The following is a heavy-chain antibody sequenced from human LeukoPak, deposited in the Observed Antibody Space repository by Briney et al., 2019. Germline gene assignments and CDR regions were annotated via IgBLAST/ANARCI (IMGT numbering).Heavy chain of an antibody. D-gene: IGHD4-11*01. V-gene: IGHV3-33*06. Sequence: PGRSLRLSCAAAVFTFSHYGMHWVRQAPGKGLEWVAVIWSDGTNQYYADSVKGRFTISRDDSGNTVYLQMNSLRPEDTGVYYCAKDAQRGFDYSNSLESWGQGTPVTVST. CDR3: AKDAQRGFDYSNSLES. J-gene: IGHJ5*01. CDR1: VFTFSHYG. CDR2: IWSDGTNQ.